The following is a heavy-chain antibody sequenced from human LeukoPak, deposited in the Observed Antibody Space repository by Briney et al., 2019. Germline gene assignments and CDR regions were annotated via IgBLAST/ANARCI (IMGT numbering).Heavy chain of an antibody. V-gene: IGHV3-30*02. J-gene: IGHJ3*02. Sequence: GGSLRLSCAASGFTFSSYGMHWVRQAPGKGLEWVAFIRYDGSNKYYADSVKGRFTISRDNAKNSLYLQMNSLRAEDTAVYYCAREGYYYDSSGYTVARAFDIWGQGTMVTVSS. D-gene: IGHD3-22*01. CDR1: GFTFSSYG. CDR2: IRYDGSNK. CDR3: AREGYYYDSSGYTVARAFDI.